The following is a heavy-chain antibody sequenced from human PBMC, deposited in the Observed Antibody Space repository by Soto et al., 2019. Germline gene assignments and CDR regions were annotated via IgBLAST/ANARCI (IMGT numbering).Heavy chain of an antibody. CDR3: ARSREFDY. Sequence: TLSLTGCVSGASLSGATYSGNWIRQPPGKGLEWIGYIFPSGTTYYNPSLKSRVTISIDVSKNQFSLSLRSLTAAATAVYYCARSREFDYWSQGTLVTVYS. CDR1: GASLSGATYS. V-gene: IGHV4-30-2*01. CDR2: IFPSGTT. J-gene: IGHJ4*02.